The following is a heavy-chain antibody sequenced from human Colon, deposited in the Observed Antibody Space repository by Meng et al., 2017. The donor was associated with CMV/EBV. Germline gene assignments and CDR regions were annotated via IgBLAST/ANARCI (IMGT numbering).Heavy chain of an antibody. CDR1: GYSFNTYA. V-gene: IGHV7-4-1*02. D-gene: IGHD5-12*01. CDR3: ARGILATVDS. J-gene: IGHJ4*02. CDR2: INTNTGHP. Sequence: QVQLVQAGSELKRPGASVTVSCKTSGYSFNTYAMNWVRQAPGQGLEWMGWINTNTGHPTYAQGFTGRFVFSSDTSVSTAYLQISSLQSGDTAVYYCARGILATVDSWGQGTLVTVSS.